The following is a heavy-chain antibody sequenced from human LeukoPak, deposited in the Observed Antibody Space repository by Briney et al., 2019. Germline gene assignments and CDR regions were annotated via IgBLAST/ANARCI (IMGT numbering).Heavy chain of an antibody. D-gene: IGHD6-13*01. CDR3: AQGMGAFDV. V-gene: IGHV3-7*01. Sequence: PGGSLRLSCGGSGFTFSSYSMSWVRQAPGKGLEWVANIKEDGSEKYYMDSVKGRFTISRDNAKNSVYLQMNSLRAEDTAVYYCAQGMGAFDVWGQGTMVTVSS. J-gene: IGHJ3*01. CDR2: IKEDGSEK. CDR1: GFTFSSYS.